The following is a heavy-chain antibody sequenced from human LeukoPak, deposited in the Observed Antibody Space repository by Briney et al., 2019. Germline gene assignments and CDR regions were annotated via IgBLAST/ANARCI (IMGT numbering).Heavy chain of an antibody. J-gene: IGHJ4*02. V-gene: IGHV3-30*04. Sequence: GSLRLSCAASGFTFSSYAMHWVRQAPGKGLEWVAVISYDGSNKYYADSVKGRFTISRDNSKNTLYLQMNSLRAEDTAVYYCARGYSYGVFDYWGQGTLVTVSS. D-gene: IGHD5-18*01. CDR2: ISYDGSNK. CDR3: ARGYSYGVFDY. CDR1: GFTFSSYA.